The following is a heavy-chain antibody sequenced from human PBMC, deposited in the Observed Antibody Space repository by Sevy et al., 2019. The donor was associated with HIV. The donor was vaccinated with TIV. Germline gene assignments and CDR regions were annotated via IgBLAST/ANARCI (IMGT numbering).Heavy chain of an antibody. Sequence: GGSLRLSCAASGFTVSRNYMSWVRQAPGKGLEWVSVIYTGGSTYYADSVKDRFTISRDNSKNTLYLQMNSLRAEDTAVYYCARIDPTGYDSSGYYSGTFDIWGQGTMVTVSS. D-gene: IGHD3-22*01. CDR3: ARIDPTGYDSSGYYSGTFDI. CDR2: IYTGGST. J-gene: IGHJ3*02. V-gene: IGHV3-53*01. CDR1: GFTVSRNY.